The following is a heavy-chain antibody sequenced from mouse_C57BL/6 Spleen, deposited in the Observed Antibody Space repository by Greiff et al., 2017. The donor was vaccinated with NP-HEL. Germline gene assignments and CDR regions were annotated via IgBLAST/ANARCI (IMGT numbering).Heavy chain of an antibody. CDR2: IDPSESYT. Sequence: QVQLQQPGAELVRPGTSVKLSCKASGYTFTSYWMHWVKQRPGQGLEWIGVIDPSESYTNYNQKFKGKATLTVDTSSSTAYMQLSSLTSEDSAVYYCARDYYGSSRYYYAMDYWGQGTSVTVSS. CDR3: ARDYYGSSRYYYAMDY. CDR1: GYTFTSYW. V-gene: IGHV1-59*01. D-gene: IGHD1-1*01. J-gene: IGHJ4*01.